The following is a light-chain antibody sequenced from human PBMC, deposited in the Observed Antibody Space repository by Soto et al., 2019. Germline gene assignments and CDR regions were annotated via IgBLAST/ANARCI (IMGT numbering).Light chain of an antibody. CDR2: DVS. CDR1: SSDVGGYNY. J-gene: IGLJ3*02. CDR3: SSYTNNNTPM. Sequence: QSAQTQPASVSGSPGQSITISCTGTSSDVGGYNYVSWYQQHPGKAPKLMIYDVSDRPSGVSNRFSGSKSGNTASLTISGLQAEDEADYYCSSYTNNNTPMFGGGTKVTVL. V-gene: IGLV2-14*01.